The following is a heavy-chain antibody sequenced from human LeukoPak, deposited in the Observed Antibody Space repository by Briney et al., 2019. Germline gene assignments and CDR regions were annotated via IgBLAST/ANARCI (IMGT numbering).Heavy chain of an antibody. CDR1: GFTFSNYA. V-gene: IGHV3-23*01. CDR2: ISGSGGST. D-gene: IGHD3-22*01. Sequence: GGSLRLSCAASGFTFSNYAMSWVRQAPGKGLEWVSSISGSGGSTYYADSVKGRFTISRDNSKNTLFLQMNSLRAEDTAVYYCAKDPYYYDTSGYNGDYWGQGTPVTVPS. J-gene: IGHJ4*02. CDR3: AKDPYYYDTSGYNGDY.